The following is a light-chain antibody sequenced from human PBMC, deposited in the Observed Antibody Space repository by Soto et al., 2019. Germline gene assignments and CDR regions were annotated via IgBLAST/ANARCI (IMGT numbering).Light chain of an antibody. Sequence: QSALTQPPSASGSPGQSVTISCTGTSSHVGAYKYVSWYQQYPGKAPKLMIYDVTKRPSGVPDRFSGSKSGNTASLTVSGLQAEDEADYYCTLYVANDIWVFGGRTKLTVL. CDR3: TLYVANDIWV. CDR2: DVT. V-gene: IGLV2-8*01. CDR1: SSHVGAYKY. J-gene: IGLJ3*02.